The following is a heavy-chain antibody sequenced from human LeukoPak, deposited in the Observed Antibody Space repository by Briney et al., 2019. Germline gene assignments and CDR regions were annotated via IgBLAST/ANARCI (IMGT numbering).Heavy chain of an antibody. D-gene: IGHD1-14*01. J-gene: IGHJ4*02. CDR1: GGSISNHNW. Sequence: PSETLSLTCSVSGGSISNHNWWSWVRQPPGKGPEWIGEIFPDGRTNYNPSLRGRLTISIDKSENQFSLKLTSVTAADTAVYYCAKDLHPTRTYYFDYWGQGTLVTVSS. V-gene: IGHV4-4*02. CDR3: AKDLHPTRTYYFDY. CDR2: IFPDGRT.